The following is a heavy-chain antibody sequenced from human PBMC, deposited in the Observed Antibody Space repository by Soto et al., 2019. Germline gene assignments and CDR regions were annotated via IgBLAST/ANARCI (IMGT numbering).Heavy chain of an antibody. D-gene: IGHD3-22*01. J-gene: IGHJ4*02. CDR1: GFTFSSYA. CDR2: ISGSGGST. Sequence: GGSLRLSCAASGFTFSSYAMSWVRQAPGKGLEWVSAISGSGGSTYYADSVKGRFTISRDNSKNTLYLQMNSLRAEDRAVSSWAKEVPAASYDTDYWGQGTLVTVSS. V-gene: IGHV3-23*01. CDR3: AKEVPAASYDTDY.